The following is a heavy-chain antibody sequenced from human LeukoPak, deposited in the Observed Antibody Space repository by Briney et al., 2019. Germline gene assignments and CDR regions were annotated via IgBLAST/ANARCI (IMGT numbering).Heavy chain of an antibody. V-gene: IGHV3-23*01. CDR2: ISGSGDST. CDR1: GFTLRSYV. J-gene: IGHJ4*02. CDR3: AKDRLLNCRGDCYIFDY. D-gene: IGHD2-21*02. Sequence: GGSLRLSCVASGFTLRSYVMNWVRQTPGKGLEWVSSISGSGDSTFYADSVKGRFSISRDNSKNTLYLQVSGLRTEDTAVYYCAKDRLLNCRGDCYIFDYWGQGTVVTVSS.